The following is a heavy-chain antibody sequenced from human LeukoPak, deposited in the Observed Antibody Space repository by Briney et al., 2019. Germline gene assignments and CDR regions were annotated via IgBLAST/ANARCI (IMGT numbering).Heavy chain of an antibody. V-gene: IGHV3-74*01. J-gene: IGHJ5*02. D-gene: IGHD3-10*01. CDR1: GFSFSYYW. CDR3: VRGRGSYGWFDP. Sequence: PGGSLRLSCAASGFSFSYYWMHWVRQVPGKGLVWVSRISGDGTARNYADSVKGRFTISRDDAKNTVDLQMNSLRGEDTAVYYCVRGRGSYGWFDPWGQGTLVTVSS. CDR2: ISGDGTAR.